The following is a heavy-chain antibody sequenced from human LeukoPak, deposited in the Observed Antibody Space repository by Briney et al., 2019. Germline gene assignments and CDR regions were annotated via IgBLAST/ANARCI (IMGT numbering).Heavy chain of an antibody. CDR1: GGTFSSYA. CDR3: ASEYSGYDDCFDY. D-gene: IGHD5-12*01. Sequence: ASVKVSCKASGGTFSSYAISWVRQAPGQGLEWMGRIIPIFGTANYAQKFQGRVTITTDESTSTAYMELSSLRSEDTAVYYCASEYSGYDDCFDYWGQGTLVTVSS. V-gene: IGHV1-69*05. CDR2: IIPIFGTA. J-gene: IGHJ4*02.